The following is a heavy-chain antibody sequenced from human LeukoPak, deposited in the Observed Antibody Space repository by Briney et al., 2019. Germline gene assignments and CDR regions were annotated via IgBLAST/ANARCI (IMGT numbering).Heavy chain of an antibody. Sequence: RPSETLSLTCAVYGGSFSGYYWSWIRQPPGKGLEWIGEINHSGSTNYNPSLKSRVTISVDTSKNQFSLKLSSVTAADTAVYYCARYYYGSGSYYNRRFGYFDYWGQGTLVTVSS. CDR2: INHSGST. CDR1: GGSFSGYY. J-gene: IGHJ4*02. V-gene: IGHV4-34*01. CDR3: ARYYYGSGSYYNRRFGYFDY. D-gene: IGHD3-10*01.